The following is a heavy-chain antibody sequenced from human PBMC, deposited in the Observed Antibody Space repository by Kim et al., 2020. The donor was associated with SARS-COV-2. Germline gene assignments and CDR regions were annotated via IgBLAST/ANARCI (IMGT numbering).Heavy chain of an antibody. Sequence: GGSLRLSCAASGFTFSSYSMNWVRQAPGKGLEWVSSISSSSSYIYYADSVKGRFTISRDNAKNSLYLQMNSLRAEDTAVYYCARGGRGSSGYYNGAYWGQGTLVTVSS. CDR1: GFTFSSYS. CDR2: ISSSSSYI. J-gene: IGHJ4*02. V-gene: IGHV3-21*01. D-gene: IGHD3-22*01. CDR3: ARGGRGSSGYYNGAY.